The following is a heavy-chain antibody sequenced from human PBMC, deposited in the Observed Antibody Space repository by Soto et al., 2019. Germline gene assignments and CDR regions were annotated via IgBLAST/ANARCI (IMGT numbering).Heavy chain of an antibody. D-gene: IGHD2-15*01. CDR3: TKCGGVGAPRGGGSCYCQIDY. CDR2: SDSGGPT. V-gene: IGHV3-23*01. Sequence: EVQLLQSGGGLVQPGGSLRLSCATSGFTFSSYAMNWVRQAPGKGLEWVSGSDSGGPTYYTDSVKGRFTISRDNSKNTLYLQMNSLRAEATAVYYGTKCGGVGAPRGGGSCYCQIDYWGQVTLVTVSS. CDR1: GFTFSSYA. J-gene: IGHJ4*02.